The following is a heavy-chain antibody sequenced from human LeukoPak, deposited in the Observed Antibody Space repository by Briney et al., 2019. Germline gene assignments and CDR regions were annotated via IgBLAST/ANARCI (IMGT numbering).Heavy chain of an antibody. Sequence: GGSLRLSCTASGFTFGDYAMSWFRQAPGKGLEWVGFIRSKAYGGTTEYAASVPGRFTISRDDSKSIAYLQMNSLKTEDTAVYYCTRDLSTSCYDYWGQGTLVTVSS. J-gene: IGHJ4*02. CDR3: TRDLSTSCYDY. V-gene: IGHV3-49*03. CDR2: IRSKAYGGTT. CDR1: GFTFGDYA. D-gene: IGHD2-2*01.